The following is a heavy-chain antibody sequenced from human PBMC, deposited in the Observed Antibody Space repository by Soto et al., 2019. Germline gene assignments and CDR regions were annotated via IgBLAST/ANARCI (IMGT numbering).Heavy chain of an antibody. CDR2: IYYSGST. CDR3: ASLLDYGAYAYHWFDP. CDR1: GGSISSGGYY. V-gene: IGHV4-31*03. Sequence: QVQLQESGPGLVKPSQTLSLTCTVSGGSISSGGYYWSWIRQHPGKGLEWIGYIYYSGSTYHNPSLKSRVTISVDTSKNQFSLKLSSVTAADTAVYYCASLLDYGAYAYHWFDPWGQGTLVTVSS. D-gene: IGHD4-17*01. J-gene: IGHJ5*02.